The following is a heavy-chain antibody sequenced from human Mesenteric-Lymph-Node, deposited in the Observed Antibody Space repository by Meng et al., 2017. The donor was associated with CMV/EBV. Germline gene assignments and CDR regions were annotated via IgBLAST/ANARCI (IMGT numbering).Heavy chain of an antibody. V-gene: IGHV4-59*01. CDR3: ARDHQLYYGSGSSGIDY. D-gene: IGHD3-10*01. CDR1: SDY. Sequence: SDYWSWLRQSPGKGLEWLGYIYYSGRTSGTTTYNPSLKSRLTISVDTSKNHFSLKLTSVTAADTAVYYCARDHQLYYGSGSSGIDYWGQGTLVTVSS. J-gene: IGHJ4*02. CDR2: IYYSGRTSGTT.